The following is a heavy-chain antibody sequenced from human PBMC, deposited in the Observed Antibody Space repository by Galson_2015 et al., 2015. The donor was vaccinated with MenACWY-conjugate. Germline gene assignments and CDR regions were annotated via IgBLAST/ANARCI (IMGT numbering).Heavy chain of an antibody. CDR3: ARLPAGSEIRYFYGMDV. Sequence: SLRLSCAASGFAFSSYWMDWVRQAPGKGLEWVANIKQDGGEKYYVDSMKGRFTISRDDAKNSLYLQMNSLRAEDTAVYYCARLPAGSEIRYFYGMDVWGQGTTVTVSS. J-gene: IGHJ6*02. D-gene: IGHD5-24*01. CDR1: GFAFSSYW. V-gene: IGHV3-7*03. CDR2: IKQDGGEK.